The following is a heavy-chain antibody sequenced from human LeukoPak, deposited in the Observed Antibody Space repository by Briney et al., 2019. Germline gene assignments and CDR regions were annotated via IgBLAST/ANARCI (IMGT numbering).Heavy chain of an antibody. CDR1: GFTFSSYA. V-gene: IGHV3-23*01. CDR3: AKDKRYCSSTSCPSVQYNWFDP. D-gene: IGHD2-2*01. Sequence: GGSLRLSCAASGFTFSSYAMSWVRQAPGKGLEWVSAISGSGGSTYYADSVKGRFTISRDNSKNTLYLQMNSLRAEDTAEYYCAKDKRYCSSTSCPSVQYNWFDPWGQGTLVTVSS. J-gene: IGHJ5*02. CDR2: ISGSGGST.